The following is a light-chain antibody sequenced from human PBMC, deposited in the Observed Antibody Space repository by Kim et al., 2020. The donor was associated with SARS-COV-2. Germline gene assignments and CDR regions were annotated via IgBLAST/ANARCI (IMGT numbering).Light chain of an antibody. V-gene: IGLV2-14*03. CDR3: SSYTTSSTVV. CDR1: SSVVGADGF. Sequence: GRSITISCTGTSSVVGADGFVSWYQQHPGKAPELIIYDVFNRPSGVSNRFSGSKSGNTASLTISGLQAEDEADYYCSSYTTSSTVVFGGGTKVTVL. J-gene: IGLJ6*01. CDR2: DVF.